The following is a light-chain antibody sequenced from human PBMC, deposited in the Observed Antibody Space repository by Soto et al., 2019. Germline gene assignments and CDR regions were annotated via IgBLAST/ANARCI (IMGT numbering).Light chain of an antibody. Sequence: QSVLTQPPSASGTPGQRVTISCSGSSSNIGSNTVNWYQQLPGTAPKLLIYSNNQRPSGVPARFSDSKSGTSASLAISGLRSEDEADYYCAAWDDSLSVYVFGTGTKVTVL. J-gene: IGLJ1*01. CDR3: AAWDDSLSVYV. CDR1: SSNIGSNT. CDR2: SNN. V-gene: IGLV1-44*01.